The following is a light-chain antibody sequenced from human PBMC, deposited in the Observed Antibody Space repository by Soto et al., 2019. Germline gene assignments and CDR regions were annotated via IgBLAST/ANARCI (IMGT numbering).Light chain of an antibody. CDR3: QQYDSSPWT. Sequence: IVLTQSPGTLSLSPGERGTLSCRASQSISSNYLAWYQQKFGQAPRLLIYGASNRAIGIPDRFSGSGSGTDFTLTISRLEPEDFALYFCQQYDSSPWTFGQGTKVESK. CDR2: GAS. J-gene: IGKJ1*01. CDR1: QSISSNY. V-gene: IGKV3-20*01.